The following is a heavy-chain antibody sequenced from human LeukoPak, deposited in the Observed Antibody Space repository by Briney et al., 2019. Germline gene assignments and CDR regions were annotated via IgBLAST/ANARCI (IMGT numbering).Heavy chain of an antibody. CDR2: IYYSGST. J-gene: IGHJ4*02. D-gene: IGHD1-26*01. CDR3: ARNTIAIVGATRYFDY. CDR1: GGSISSSSYY. V-gene: IGHV4-39*01. Sequence: PSETLSLTCTVSGGSISSSSYYWGWIRQPPGKGLEWIGGIYYSGSTYYNPSLKSRVTISVDTSKNQFSLKLSSVTAADTAVYYCARNTIAIVGATRYFDYWGQGTLVTVSS.